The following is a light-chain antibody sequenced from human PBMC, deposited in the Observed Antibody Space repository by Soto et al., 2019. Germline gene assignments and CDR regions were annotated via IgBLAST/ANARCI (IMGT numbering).Light chain of an antibody. V-gene: IGLV2-11*01. CDR2: DVT. Sequence: QSVLTLPRSVSASPGQSVTISCTGTSSDVGRYDYVSWYQQHPGKAPKLIVYDVTERPSGVPDRFSGSKSGNTASLTISGLQAEDEADYSCCSFAGSYSYVLGTGNKVTVL. CDR1: SSDVGRYDY. CDR3: CSFAGSYSYV. J-gene: IGLJ1*01.